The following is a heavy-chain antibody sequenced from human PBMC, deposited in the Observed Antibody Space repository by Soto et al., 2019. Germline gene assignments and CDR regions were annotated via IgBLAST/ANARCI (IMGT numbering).Heavy chain of an antibody. Sequence: LFKAYCKASGYTFTSYYMHWVRQANGNGLEWIGIINPSGGSTSYAQKFQGRVTMTRDTSTSTVHMELSNLRSEDTAVYFCARDCGYDVLTGHYILLYYLDIWGLGTWVTGSS. J-gene: IGHJ4*02. CDR1: GYTFTSYY. V-gene: IGHV1-46*01. CDR3: ARDCGYDVLTGHYILLYYLDI. CDR2: INPSGGST. D-gene: IGHD3-9*01.